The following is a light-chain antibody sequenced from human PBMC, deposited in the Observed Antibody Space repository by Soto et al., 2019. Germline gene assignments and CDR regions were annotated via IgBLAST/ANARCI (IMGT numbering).Light chain of an antibody. V-gene: IGKV3-15*01. CDR1: QSVSSN. CDR2: GAS. CDR3: QQNNKLPPVT. J-gene: IGKJ5*01. Sequence: EIVMTQSPATLSVSPGERATLSCRASQSVSSNLAWYQQKPGQAPRLLIYGASTRATGIPARCSGSGSGTEFTLTISSLQSEDFAVYYCQQNNKLPPVTFGEGTRVEIK.